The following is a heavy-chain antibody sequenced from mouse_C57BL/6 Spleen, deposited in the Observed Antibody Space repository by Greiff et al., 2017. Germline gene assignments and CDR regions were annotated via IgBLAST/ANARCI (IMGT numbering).Heavy chain of an antibody. Sequence: QVQLQQSGAELVRPGASVKLSCKASGYTFTDYYINWVKQRPGQGLEWIARIYPGSGNTYYNEKFKGKATLTAEKSSSTAYMQLSSLTSEDSAVYFCARSRSNYPWYFDVWGTGTTVTVSS. D-gene: IGHD2-5*01. CDR3: ARSRSNYPWYFDV. CDR2: IYPGSGNT. CDR1: GYTFTDYY. J-gene: IGHJ1*03. V-gene: IGHV1-76*01.